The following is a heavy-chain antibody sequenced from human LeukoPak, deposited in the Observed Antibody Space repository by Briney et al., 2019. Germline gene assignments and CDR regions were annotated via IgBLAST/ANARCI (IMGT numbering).Heavy chain of an antibody. CDR3: AKEEWGFGEFPLLMDV. Sequence: GGSLRLSCAASGFTFSSYSMNWVRQAPGKGLEWVSSISSSSSYIYYADSVKGRFTISRDKSKNTLYLQMNSLRAEDTAVYYCAKEEWGFGEFPLLMDVWGKGTTVTISS. J-gene: IGHJ6*03. D-gene: IGHD3-10*01. V-gene: IGHV3-21*04. CDR2: ISSSSSYI. CDR1: GFTFSSYS.